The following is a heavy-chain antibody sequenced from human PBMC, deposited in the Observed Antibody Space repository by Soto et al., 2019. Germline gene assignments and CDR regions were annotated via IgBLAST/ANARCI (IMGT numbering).Heavy chain of an antibody. Sequence: PGGSLRLSCAASGFTFSNAWMSWVRQAPGKGLEWVGRIKSKTDGGTTDYAAPVKGRFTISRDDSKNTLYLQMNSLKTEDTAVYYCTSIVVVVAATHALDIWGQGTMVTVSS. CDR2: IKSKTDGGTT. CDR1: GFTFSNAW. CDR3: TSIVVVVAATHALDI. V-gene: IGHV3-15*01. J-gene: IGHJ3*02. D-gene: IGHD2-15*01.